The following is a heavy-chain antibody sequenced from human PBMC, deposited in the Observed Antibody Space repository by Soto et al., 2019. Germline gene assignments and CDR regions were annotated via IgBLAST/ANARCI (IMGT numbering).Heavy chain of an antibody. J-gene: IGHJ4*02. D-gene: IGHD3-22*01. CDR3: AKGGGYYQHFDY. CDR2: ISGSGGST. Sequence: GGSLRLSCAASGFTFSSYAMSWVRQAPGKGLEWVSAISGSGGSTYYADSVKGRFTISRDNSKNTLYLRMNSLRAEDTAVYYCAKGGGYYQHFDYWGQGTLVTVSS. CDR1: GFTFSSYA. V-gene: IGHV3-23*01.